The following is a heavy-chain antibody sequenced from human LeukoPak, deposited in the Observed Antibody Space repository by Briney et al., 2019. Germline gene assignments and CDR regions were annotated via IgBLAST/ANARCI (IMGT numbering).Heavy chain of an antibody. CDR2: IYFSGRT. D-gene: IGHD3-10*01. CDR3: VRDNPYGSGTDY. CDR1: GGSISSSSYY. J-gene: IGHJ4*02. Sequence: SETLSLTCNDSGGSISSSSYYWGWIRQPPGKGLEWIGSIYFSGRTYYNMSLKSRVTISIDTSKNQFSLKVNSVTAADTAVYYCVRDNPYGSGTDYWGQGTLVTVSS. V-gene: IGHV4-39*07.